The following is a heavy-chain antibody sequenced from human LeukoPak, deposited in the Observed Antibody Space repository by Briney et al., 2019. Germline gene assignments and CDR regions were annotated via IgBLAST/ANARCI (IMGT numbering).Heavy chain of an antibody. D-gene: IGHD5-18*01. J-gene: IGHJ4*02. Sequence: ASVKVSCKASGYTFTSYGISWVRQAPGQGLEWMGWISAYNGNTNYAQKLQGRVTMTTDTSTSTAHMELRSLRSDDTAVYYCARDHQQGYTASYWGQGTLVTVSS. CDR3: ARDHQQGYTASY. V-gene: IGHV1-18*01. CDR1: GYTFTSYG. CDR2: ISAYNGNT.